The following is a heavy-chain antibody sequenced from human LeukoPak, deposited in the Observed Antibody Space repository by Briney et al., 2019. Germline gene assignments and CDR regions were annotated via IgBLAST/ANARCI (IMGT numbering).Heavy chain of an antibody. CDR2: IYHSGST. CDR3: ARARFGGGLLWFGEGSDRWYYFDY. D-gene: IGHD3-10*01. J-gene: IGHJ4*02. Sequence: SQTLSLTCTVSGGSISSGGYYWSWIRQPPGKGLEWIGYIYHSGSTYYNPSLKSRVTISVDRSKNQFSLKLSSVTAADTAVYYCARARFGGGLLWFGEGSDRWYYFDYWGQGTLVTVSS. V-gene: IGHV4-30-2*01. CDR1: GGSISSGGYY.